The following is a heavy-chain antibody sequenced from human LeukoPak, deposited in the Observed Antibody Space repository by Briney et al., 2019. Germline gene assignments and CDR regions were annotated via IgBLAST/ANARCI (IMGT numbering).Heavy chain of an antibody. J-gene: IGHJ4*02. CDR2: ISAYNGNT. CDR1: GYTFTSHG. CDR3: ARDSSEDFYDSSGYYSFDF. V-gene: IGHV1-18*01. D-gene: IGHD3-22*01. Sequence: ASVKVSCKASGYTFTSHGISWVRQAPGQGLEWMGWISAYNGNTNYAQKVQGRVTMTTDTSTSTAYMELRSLRSDDTAVFYCARDSSEDFYDSSGYYSFDFWGQGTLVTVSS.